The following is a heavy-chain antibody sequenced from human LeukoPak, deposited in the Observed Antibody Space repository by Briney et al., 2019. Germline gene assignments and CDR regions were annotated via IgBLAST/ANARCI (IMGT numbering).Heavy chain of an antibody. V-gene: IGHV1-46*01. CDR1: GYTFTRFY. CDR3: YRPSGTAYEGGFDY. D-gene: IGHD1-1*01. Sequence: GASVKVSCKASGYTFTRFYMHWVRQAPGQGLEWMGLVNPYGGYTNYAQKFQGRVTMTGDTATSTVYMELSSLTSEDTAMYYSYRPSGTAYEGGFDYWGQGNLVTVSS. CDR2: VNPYGGYT. J-gene: IGHJ4*02.